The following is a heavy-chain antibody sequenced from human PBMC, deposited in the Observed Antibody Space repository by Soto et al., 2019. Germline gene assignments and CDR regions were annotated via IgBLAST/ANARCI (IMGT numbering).Heavy chain of an antibody. Sequence: GGSLRLSCAASGFTFSSYAMSWVRQAPGKGLEWVSAISGSGGSTYYADSVKGRFTISRDNSKNTLYLQMNSLRAEDTALYYFAKGEWDPRFGWFDPWGQRTLVTVSS. J-gene: IGHJ5*02. CDR2: ISGSGGST. V-gene: IGHV3-23*01. CDR3: AKGEWDPRFGWFDP. D-gene: IGHD1-26*01. CDR1: GFTFSSYA.